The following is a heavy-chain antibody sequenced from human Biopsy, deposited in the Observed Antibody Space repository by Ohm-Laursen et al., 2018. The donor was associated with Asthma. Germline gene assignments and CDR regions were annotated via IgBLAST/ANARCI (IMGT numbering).Heavy chain of an antibody. CDR2: IWYDGGNK. D-gene: IGHD6-13*01. CDR3: ARVPVAAAGPYYYGMDV. Sequence: SLRLSCAASGFTFSSYGMHWVRQAPGKGLEWVAVIWYDGGNKYYADSVKGRFIISRDNSKNTLSLQMSSLRAEDTALYYCARVPVAAAGPYYYGMDVWGQGTTVTVSS. J-gene: IGHJ6*02. CDR1: GFTFSSYG. V-gene: IGHV3-33*01.